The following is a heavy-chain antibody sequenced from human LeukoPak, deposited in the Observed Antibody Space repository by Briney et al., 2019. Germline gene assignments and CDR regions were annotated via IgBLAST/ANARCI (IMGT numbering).Heavy chain of an antibody. CDR2: ISYDGSNK. J-gene: IGHJ4*02. CDR3: ATRFGGGSGWYFDY. D-gene: IGHD6-19*01. CDR1: GFIFRNYD. Sequence: GGSLRLSCAVSGFIFRNYDMNWVRQAPGKGLEWVAVISYDGSNKYYADSVKGRFTISRGNSKNTLYLQMNSLRAEDTAVYYCATRFGGGSGWYFDYWGQGTLVTVSS. V-gene: IGHV3-30*03.